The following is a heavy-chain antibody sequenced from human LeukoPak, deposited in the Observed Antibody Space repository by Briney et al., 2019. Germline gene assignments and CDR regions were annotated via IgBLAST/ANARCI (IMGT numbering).Heavy chain of an antibody. CDR1: GYTFTSYG. CDR2: ISAYNGNT. V-gene: IGHV1-18*01. J-gene: IGHJ4*02. CDR3: ARSRPYYSSPLFDY. D-gene: IGHD3-10*01. Sequence: ASVKVSCKASGYTFTSYGISWVRQAPGQGLEWMGWISAYNGNTNYAQKLQGRVTMTTDTSTNTAYMELRSLRSDDTAVYYCARSRPYYSSPLFDYWGQGTLVTVSS.